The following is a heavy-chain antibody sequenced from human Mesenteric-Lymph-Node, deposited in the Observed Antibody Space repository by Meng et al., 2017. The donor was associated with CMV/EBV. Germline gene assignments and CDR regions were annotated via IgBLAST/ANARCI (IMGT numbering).Heavy chain of an antibody. CDR1: GGAVSNGEYC. J-gene: IGHJ4*02. CDR2: IYYRGNT. Sequence: SETLSLTCTVSGGAVSNGEYCWGWIRQSPGKGLEWIGNIYYRGNTYYNPSLKSRVTISLDTSKNQFSLKLNSVTAADTAVYYCARDRGYRDGPIDCWGQGTLVTVSS. V-gene: IGHV4-39*07. D-gene: IGHD5-18*01. CDR3: ARDRGYRDGPIDC.